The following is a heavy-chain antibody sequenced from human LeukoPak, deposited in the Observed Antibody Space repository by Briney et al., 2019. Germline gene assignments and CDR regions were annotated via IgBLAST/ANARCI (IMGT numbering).Heavy chain of an antibody. CDR2: IYYSGST. V-gene: IGHV4-39*07. D-gene: IGHD7-27*01. CDR1: GGSISSSSYY. CDR3: ARDPSLTGDEDY. J-gene: IGHJ4*02. Sequence: SETLSLTCTVSGGSISSSSYYWGWIRQPPGKGLEWIGSIYYSGSTYYNPSLKSRVTISVDTSKNQFSLKLSSVTAADTAVYYCARDPSLTGDEDYWGQGTLVTVSS.